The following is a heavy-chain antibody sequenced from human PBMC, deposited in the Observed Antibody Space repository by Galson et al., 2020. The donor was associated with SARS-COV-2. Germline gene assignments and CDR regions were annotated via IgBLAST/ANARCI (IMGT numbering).Heavy chain of an antibody. J-gene: IGHJ3*02. V-gene: IGHV4-31*03. CDR2: IYYSGST. D-gene: IGHD3-10*01. Sequence: SETLSLTCTVSGGSISSGGYYWSWIRQHPGKGLEWIGYIYYSGSTYYNPSLKSRVTISVDTSKNQFSLKLSSVTAADTAVYYCAMGTMVRGVTLDAFDIWGQGTMVTVSS. CDR3: AMGTMVRGVTLDAFDI. CDR1: GGSISSGGYY.